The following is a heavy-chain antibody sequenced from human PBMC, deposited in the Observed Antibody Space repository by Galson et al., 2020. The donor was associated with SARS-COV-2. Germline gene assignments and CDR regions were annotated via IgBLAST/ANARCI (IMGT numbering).Heavy chain of an antibody. CDR3: ARGDMRNDYFDY. CDR1: GFTFSSYW. J-gene: IGHJ4*01. CDR2: IYSEGSST. V-gene: IGHV3-74*01. D-gene: IGHD3-16*01. Sequence: GGSLRLSCAASGFTFSSYWMHWVRQAPGKGLVWVSRIYSEGSSTSYADSVKGRFTISGDNAKNTLYLQMNSLRAEDTAVYYCARGDMRNDYFDYWGQNPGHRLL.